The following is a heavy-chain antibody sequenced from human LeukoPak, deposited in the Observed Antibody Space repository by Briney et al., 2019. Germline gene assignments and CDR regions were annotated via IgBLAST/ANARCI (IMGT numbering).Heavy chain of an antibody. CDR1: GYSISSGYF. J-gene: IGHJ6*04. D-gene: IGHD1-1*01. CDR2: FYHSGIT. Sequence: PSETLSLTCTVSGYSISSGYFWGWIRQPPGKGLEWIGSFYHSGITYYNPSLKSRVTISVDTSKNQFSLRLRSVTAADTAVYYCARPLHKLAPMDVWGKGTTVTISS. CDR3: ARPLHKLAPMDV. V-gene: IGHV4-38-2*02.